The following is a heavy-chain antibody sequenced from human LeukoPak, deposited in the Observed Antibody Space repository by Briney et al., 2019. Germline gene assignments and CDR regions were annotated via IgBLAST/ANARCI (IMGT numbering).Heavy chain of an antibody. CDR1: GGSISSYY. Sequence: SETLSLTCTVSGGSISSYYWSWIRQPPGKGLEWIGYIYYSGSTNYNPSLKSRVTISVDTSKNQFSLKLSSVTAADTAVYYCARSGSMIVVVRDAFDIWGQGTMVTVSS. V-gene: IGHV4-59*01. D-gene: IGHD3-22*01. J-gene: IGHJ3*02. CDR3: ARSGSMIVVVRDAFDI. CDR2: IYYSGST.